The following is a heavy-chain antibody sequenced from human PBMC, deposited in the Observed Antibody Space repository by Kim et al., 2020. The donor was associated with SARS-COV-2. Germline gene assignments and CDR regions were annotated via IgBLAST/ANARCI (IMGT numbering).Heavy chain of an antibody. CDR3: ARDGWELSLGYYYYGMDV. D-gene: IGHD1-26*01. Sequence: KGRITISQDNAQNSLYLQMDSLRAEDTAVYYCARDGWELSLGYYYYGMDVWGQGTTVTVSS. J-gene: IGHJ6*02. V-gene: IGHV3-7*04.